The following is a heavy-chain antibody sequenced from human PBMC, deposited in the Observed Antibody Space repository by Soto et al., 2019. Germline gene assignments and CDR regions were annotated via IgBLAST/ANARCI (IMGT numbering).Heavy chain of an antibody. CDR3: LTAQEQLYNWNYHAFDI. V-gene: IGHV3-15*07. CDR2: IKSKTAGGII. CDR1: GLSFSHAW. Sequence: EVQLVESGGGLVKPGGSLRLSCAASGLSFSHAWMNWVRKAPGKGLEWVGRIKSKTAGGIIDYAAPVKGRFTISRDDSENTLYLQMNSLKTEDTAMSYCLTAQEQLYNWNYHAFDIWGQGTLVTVSS. D-gene: IGHD1-7*01. J-gene: IGHJ3*02.